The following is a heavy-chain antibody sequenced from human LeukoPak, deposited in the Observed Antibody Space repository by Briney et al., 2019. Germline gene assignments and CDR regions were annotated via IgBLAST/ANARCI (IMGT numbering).Heavy chain of an antibody. D-gene: IGHD3-3*01. CDR3: ARGPTIFGVVIRYYYMDV. Sequence: SETLSLTCAVYGGSFSGYYWSWIRQPPGKGLEWIGEINHSGSTNYNPSLKSRVTISADTSKNQFSLKLSSVTAADTAVYYCARGPTIFGVVIRYYYMDVWGKGTTVTVSS. V-gene: IGHV4-34*01. CDR1: GGSFSGYY. J-gene: IGHJ6*03. CDR2: INHSGST.